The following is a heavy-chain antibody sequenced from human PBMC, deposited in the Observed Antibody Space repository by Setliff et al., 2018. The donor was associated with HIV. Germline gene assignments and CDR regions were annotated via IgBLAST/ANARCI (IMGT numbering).Heavy chain of an antibody. V-gene: IGHV3-7*01. Sequence: PGGSLRLSCAASGFTLSNYQMSWVRQAPGKGLEWVAKIKGDVDQKYYADSVRGRFTISRDNAKNTLYLQMTSLRAEDTAVYYCARGPQYNFWGGYLGLWGRGTLVTVSS. D-gene: IGHD3-3*01. J-gene: IGHJ4*02. CDR2: IKGDVDQK. CDR1: GFTLSNYQ. CDR3: ARGPQYNFWGGYLGL.